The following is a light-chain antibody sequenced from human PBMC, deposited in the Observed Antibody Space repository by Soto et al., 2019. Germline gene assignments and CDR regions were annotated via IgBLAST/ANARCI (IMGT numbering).Light chain of an antibody. CDR1: SGHSSYA. CDR3: QTWGTGIHVV. V-gene: IGLV4-69*01. CDR2: LNSDGNH. Sequence: QSVLTQSPSASASLGASVKLTCTLSSGHSSYAIAWHQQQPEKGPRYLMKLNSDGNHGKGDGIPDRFSGSSSGAERYLTISSLQSEDEADYYCQTWGTGIHVVFGGGTKLTVL. J-gene: IGLJ2*01.